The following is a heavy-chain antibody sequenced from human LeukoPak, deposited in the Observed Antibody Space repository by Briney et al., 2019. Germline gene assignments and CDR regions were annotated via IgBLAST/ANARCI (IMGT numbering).Heavy chain of an antibody. CDR2: ISGSGGST. J-gene: IGHJ4*02. CDR3: AKSPGSYSRIDY. Sequence: GGSLRLSCAASGFTFSSYAMSWVRQAPGKGLEWGSAISGSGGSTYYADSVKGRFTISRDNSKNTLYLQMNSLRAEDTAVYYCAKSPGSYSRIDYWGQGTLVTVSS. CDR1: GFTFSSYA. V-gene: IGHV3-23*01. D-gene: IGHD1-26*01.